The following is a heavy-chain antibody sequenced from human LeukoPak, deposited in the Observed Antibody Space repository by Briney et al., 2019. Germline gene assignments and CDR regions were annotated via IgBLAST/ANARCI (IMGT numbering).Heavy chain of an antibody. D-gene: IGHD3-10*01. CDR2: IKSKTDGGTT. CDR3: TTTTMVLIGFDP. Sequence: GGSLRLSCAASGFTFSNAWMSWVRQAPGKGLEWVGRIKSKTDGGTTDYAAPVKGRFTISRDDSKNTLYLQMNSLKTEDTAVYYCTTTTMVLIGFDPWGQGTLVTVSS. V-gene: IGHV3-15*01. CDR1: GFTFSNAW. J-gene: IGHJ5*02.